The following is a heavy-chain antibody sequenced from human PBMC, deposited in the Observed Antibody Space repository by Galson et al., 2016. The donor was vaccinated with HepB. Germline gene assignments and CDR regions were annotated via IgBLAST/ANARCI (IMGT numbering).Heavy chain of an antibody. J-gene: IGHJ4*02. V-gene: IGHV5-10-1*01. CDR1: GYSFTTYW. CDR2: IDPSDSYT. Sequence: QSGAEVKKPGESLRISCKGSGYSFTTYWISWVRQVPGKGLEWMGRIDPSDSYTQYSPSFQGHVTISTDSSISTAYLQWSSLKASDTAMYSCARDPGYCSPSGCPRGPRWGQGTLVTVSS. CDR3: ARDPGYCSPSGCPRGPR. D-gene: IGHD2-15*01.